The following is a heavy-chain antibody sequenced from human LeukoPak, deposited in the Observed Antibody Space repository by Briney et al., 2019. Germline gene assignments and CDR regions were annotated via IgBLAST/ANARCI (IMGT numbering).Heavy chain of an antibody. V-gene: IGHV3-7*01. CDR3: ARGRGVDY. CDR1: GFTFSGYW. J-gene: IGHJ4*02. Sequence: GGSLRLSCAAPGFTFSGYWMSWVRQAPGKGLEWVANIKPDGSERYYVDSVKGRFTISRDNAKNSLYLQMDSLRAEDTAVYYCARGRGVDYWGRGTLVTVSS. CDR2: IKPDGSER. D-gene: IGHD5-24*01.